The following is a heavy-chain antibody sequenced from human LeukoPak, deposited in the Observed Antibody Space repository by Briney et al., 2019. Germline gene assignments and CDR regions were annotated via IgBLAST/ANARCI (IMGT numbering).Heavy chain of an antibody. CDR3: AKDRDDYGNDC. CDR2: IRSDGSNK. CDR1: GFTVSSNY. Sequence: PGGSLRLSCAASGFTVSSNYMSWVRQAPGKGLEWVALIRSDGSNKYYAESVKGRFTISRDSSKNTLFLQMNSLRVEDTAVYYCAKDRDDYGNDCWGQGVLVTVST. J-gene: IGHJ4*02. V-gene: IGHV3-30*02. D-gene: IGHD4-17*01.